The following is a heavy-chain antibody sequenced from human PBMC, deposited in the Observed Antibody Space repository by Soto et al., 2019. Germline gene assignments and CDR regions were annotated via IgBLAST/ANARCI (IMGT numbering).Heavy chain of an antibody. CDR2: IYHSGST. D-gene: IGHD6-6*01. Sequence: QLQLQESGSGLVKPSQTLSLTCAVSCGSISSGGYSWSWIRQPPGQGLEWIGYIYHSGSTYYNPSLKSRVTISLARSKNQFSLKLSSVTAADTAVYYCARAVRGIAARGFYPWGQVTLVTVSS. CDR3: ARAVRGIAARGFYP. J-gene: IGHJ5*02. V-gene: IGHV4-30-2*01. CDR1: CGSISSGGYS.